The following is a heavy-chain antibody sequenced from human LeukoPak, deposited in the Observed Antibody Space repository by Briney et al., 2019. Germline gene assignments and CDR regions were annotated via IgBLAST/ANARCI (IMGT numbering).Heavy chain of an antibody. J-gene: IGHJ5*02. V-gene: IGHV6-1*01. CDR1: GDSVSSNSAA. CDR2: TYYRSKWYN. CDR3: ARDVLLGSGGSRWFDP. Sequence: SQTLSLTCAISGDSVSSNSAAWNWIRQSPSRGLEWLGRTYYRSKWYNDFAVSVKSRITINADTSKNQFSMQLNSVTPEDTAVYYCARDVLLGSGGSRWFDPWGQGTLVTVSS. D-gene: IGHD3-16*01.